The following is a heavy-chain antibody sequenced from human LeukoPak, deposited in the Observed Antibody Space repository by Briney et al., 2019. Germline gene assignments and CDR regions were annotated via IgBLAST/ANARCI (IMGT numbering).Heavy chain of an antibody. D-gene: IGHD1-20*01. J-gene: IGHJ4*02. CDR1: GFTFSDYW. CDR2: IKTDGSST. Sequence: GGSLRLSCAASGFTFSDYWMHWVRQAPGKGLVWVSRIKTDGSSTSYADSVKGRFTISRDNAKNTLYLQMNSLRAEDTAVYYCANLDNWNGFDYWGQGTLVTVSS. CDR3: ANLDNWNGFDY. V-gene: IGHV3-74*01.